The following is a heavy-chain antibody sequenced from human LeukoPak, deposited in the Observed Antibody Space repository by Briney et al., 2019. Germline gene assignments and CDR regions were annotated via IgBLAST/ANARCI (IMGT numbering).Heavy chain of an antibody. CDR1: GYTFTGYY. D-gene: IGHD2-15*01. Sequence: GASVKVSWKASGYTFTGYYMHWVRQAPGQGLEWMGWINPNSGGTNYAQKFQGRVTMTRDTSISTAYMELSRLRSDDTAVYYCARDHCSGGSCYWGRWFDPWGQGTLVTVSS. CDR3: ARDHCSGGSCYWGRWFDP. V-gene: IGHV1-2*02. J-gene: IGHJ5*02. CDR2: INPNSGGT.